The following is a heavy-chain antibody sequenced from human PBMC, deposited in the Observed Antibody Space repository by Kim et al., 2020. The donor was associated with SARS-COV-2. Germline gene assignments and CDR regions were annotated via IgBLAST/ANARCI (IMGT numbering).Heavy chain of an antibody. Sequence: GYTYCAESLRGRVTISRDNEQKSLYRQMNSLRAEDTAIYYCARGRYYFDYWGQGTLVTVSS. J-gene: IGHJ4*02. CDR3: ARGRYYFDY. D-gene: IGHD3-10*01. CDR2: GYT. V-gene: IGHV3-11*06.